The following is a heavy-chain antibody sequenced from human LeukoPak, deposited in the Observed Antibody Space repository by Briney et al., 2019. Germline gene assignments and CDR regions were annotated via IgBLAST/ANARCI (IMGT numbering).Heavy chain of an antibody. CDR2: INDLGTST. CDR3: ARGGGAYYFDY. CDR1: GFPFSNYW. D-gene: IGHD3-10*01. V-gene: IGHV3-74*01. Sequence: GGSLRLSCAASGFPFSNYWMLWVRHVPGKALGWVSRINDLGTSTNYADSVRGRFTISRDDAKNTLYLQMNSLRAEDTAVYYCARGGGAYYFDYWGRGTLVTVSS. J-gene: IGHJ4*02.